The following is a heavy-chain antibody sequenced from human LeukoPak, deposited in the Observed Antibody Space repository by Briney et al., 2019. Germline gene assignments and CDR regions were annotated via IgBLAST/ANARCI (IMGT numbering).Heavy chain of an antibody. Sequence: GGSLRLSCGPSGFTLSIYWMSWARPAPGKRLEWVANIKQYESEKYYVDSVKGRFTISRDNAKNSLYLQMHSLRAEDTAVYSCASLVAVAWPFDYWGQGTLVTVSS. J-gene: IGHJ4*02. D-gene: IGHD6-19*01. CDR3: ASLVAVAWPFDY. V-gene: IGHV3-7*01. CDR2: IKQYESEK. CDR1: GFTLSIYW.